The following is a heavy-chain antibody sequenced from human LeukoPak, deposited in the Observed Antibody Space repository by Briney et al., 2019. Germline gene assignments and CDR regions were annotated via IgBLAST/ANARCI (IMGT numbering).Heavy chain of an antibody. CDR3: ATGPPVVVVEAGTLHI. CDR2: FDSEDGET. J-gene: IGHJ4*02. Sequence: ASVKVSCKASGYTFTGYYMHWVRQAPGKGLEWMGGFDSEDGETIYAQKFQGRVTMTEDTSADTAYMELSSLRSEDTAVYYCATGPPVVVVEAGTLHIWGQGTLVTVSS. CDR1: GYTFTGYY. D-gene: IGHD2-15*01. V-gene: IGHV1-24*01.